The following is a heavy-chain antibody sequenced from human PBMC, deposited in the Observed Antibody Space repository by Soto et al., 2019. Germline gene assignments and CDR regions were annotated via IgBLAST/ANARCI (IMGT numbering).Heavy chain of an antibody. J-gene: IGHJ4*02. D-gene: IGHD3-9*01. V-gene: IGHV4-59*12. CDR3: ARRPANYDILTGYYRYFDY. Sequence: SETLSLTCTVSGGSISSYYWSWIRQPPGKGLEWIGYIYYSGSTNYNPSLKSRVTISVDTSKNQFSLKLSSVTAADTAVYYCARRPANYDILTGYYRYFDYWGQGTLVTVSS. CDR2: IYYSGST. CDR1: GGSISSYY.